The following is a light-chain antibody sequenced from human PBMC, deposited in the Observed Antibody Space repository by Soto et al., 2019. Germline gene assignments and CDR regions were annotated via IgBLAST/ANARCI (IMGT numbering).Light chain of an antibody. CDR2: ENN. Sequence: QSVLTQPTSVSAAPGQKVTISCSGSSSNIGNNYVSWYQQLPGTAPKLLIYENNKRPSGIPDRFSGSKSGTSATLGITGLQTGDEADYYCGTWDSSLSAGGVVFGGGTKLTVL. V-gene: IGLV1-51*02. CDR1: SSNIGNNY. CDR3: GTWDSSLSAGGVV. J-gene: IGLJ2*01.